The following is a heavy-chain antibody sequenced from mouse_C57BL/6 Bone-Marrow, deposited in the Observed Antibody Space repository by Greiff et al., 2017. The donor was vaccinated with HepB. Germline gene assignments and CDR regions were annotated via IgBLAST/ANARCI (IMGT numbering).Heavy chain of an antibody. D-gene: IGHD2-1*01. CDR3: ASFYGNYGAWFAY. CDR2: IWGVGST. Sequence: VKLVESGPGLVAPSQRLSITCTVSGFSLTSYGVDWVRQSPGKGLEWLGVIWGVGSTNYNSALKARRSISKDNSKSQVLLKMNSLQTDDTAMYYCASFYGNYGAWFAYWGQGTLVTVSA. V-gene: IGHV2-6*01. J-gene: IGHJ3*01. CDR1: GFSLTSYG.